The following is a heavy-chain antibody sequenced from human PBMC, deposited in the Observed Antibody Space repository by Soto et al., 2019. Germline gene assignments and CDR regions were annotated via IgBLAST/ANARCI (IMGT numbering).Heavy chain of an antibody. CDR1: EGTFSNYA. Sequence: QVQLVQSGTEVKKPGSSVKVSCKASEGTFSNYAIHWVRQAPGQGLEWMGGIIPIFGTANYPQEFQGRVTITADESRSTAYMELTSLRSEDTALYFCARVTTVVSLWYFDLWGRGTLVTVSS. J-gene: IGHJ2*01. CDR3: ARVTTVVSLWYFDL. V-gene: IGHV1-69*01. D-gene: IGHD4-17*01. CDR2: IIPIFGTA.